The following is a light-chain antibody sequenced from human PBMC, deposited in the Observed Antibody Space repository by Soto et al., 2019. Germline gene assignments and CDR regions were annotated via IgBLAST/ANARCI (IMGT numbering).Light chain of an antibody. CDR2: EVS. CDR1: SSDVGSYNR. V-gene: IGLV2-18*02. CDR3: SSYTSSSTFDVV. J-gene: IGLJ2*01. Sequence: QSVLTQPPSVSGSPGQSVTISCTGTSSDVGSYNRVSWYQQPPGTAPKLMIYEVSNRPSGVPDRFSGSKSGNTASLTISGLQAEDEADYYCSSYTSSSTFDVVFGGGTKLT.